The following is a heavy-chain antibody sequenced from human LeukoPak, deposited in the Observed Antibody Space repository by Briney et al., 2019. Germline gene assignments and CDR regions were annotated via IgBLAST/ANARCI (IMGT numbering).Heavy chain of an antibody. Sequence: GGSLRLSCAASRFTFSTYGMNWVRQTPGKGLEWVSAISGSGNRAYHADSVKGRFTISRDNSKNMLYLQMNSLRAEDTALYYCAKDADISVELVVITSFDSWGQGTLVTVSS. CDR2: ISGSGNRA. J-gene: IGHJ4*02. CDR3: AKDADISVELVVITSFDS. D-gene: IGHD3-22*01. CDR1: RFTFSTYG. V-gene: IGHV3-23*01.